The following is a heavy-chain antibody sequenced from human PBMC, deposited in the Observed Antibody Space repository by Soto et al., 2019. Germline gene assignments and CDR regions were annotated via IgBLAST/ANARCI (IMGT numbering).Heavy chain of an antibody. J-gene: IGHJ4*01. CDR2: ISGSGGAT. Sequence: TGGSLRLSCAASGFTFTSFSVSWVRQAPWKGLEWVSAISGSGGATYYADSVKGRFTISRDNARNSLFLQMSSLRAEDTAVYYCARVKLVAVASLLSYYFDSRGPGTMANVYS. V-gene: IGHV3-23*01. D-gene: IGHD2-8*02. CDR1: GFTFTSFS. CDR3: ARVKLVAVASLLSYYFDS.